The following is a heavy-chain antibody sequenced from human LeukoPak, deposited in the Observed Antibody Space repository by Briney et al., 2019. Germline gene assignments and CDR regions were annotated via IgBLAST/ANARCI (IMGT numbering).Heavy chain of an antibody. CDR3: VKDRMVYTY. CDR1: GFPLSSHA. Sequence: GGSLRLSCEAPGFPLSSHAMSWVRQAPGKGPEWVSGISDSGGTTYYRDSVKGRFTISRDNSKNTVYLQMNSLRVEDTAVYFCVKDRMVYTYWGQGILVTVSS. V-gene: IGHV3-23*01. D-gene: IGHD2-8*01. J-gene: IGHJ4*02. CDR2: ISDSGGTT.